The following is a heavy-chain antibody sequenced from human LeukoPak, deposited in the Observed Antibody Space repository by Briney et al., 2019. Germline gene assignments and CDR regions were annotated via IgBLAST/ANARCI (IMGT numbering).Heavy chain of an antibody. CDR1: GFTFSNFA. CDR2: ISGSCST. J-gene: IGHJ4*02. D-gene: IGHD3-3*01. V-gene: IGHV3-23*01. Sequence: GGSLRLSCTASGFTFSNFAMNWVRQTPGKGLKWVSVISGSCSTYYADSVRGRFTVSRDNSKHTMSLQMNTLRAEDTAVYYCARGITAFGVPGATYYFDYWGQGTLVTVSS. CDR3: ARGITAFGVPGATYYFDY.